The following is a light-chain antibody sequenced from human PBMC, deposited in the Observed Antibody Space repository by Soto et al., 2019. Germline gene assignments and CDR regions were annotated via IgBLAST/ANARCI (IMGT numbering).Light chain of an antibody. Sequence: EIVLTQSPGTLSLSPGERATLSCRASQSVSNNYLAWYQQRPGQAPRLLTYGASSRAIGIPDRFSGSGSGTAFTLTINRLEPEDFAVYYCQQYGNSPWTFGQGTKVEIK. V-gene: IGKV3-20*01. CDR3: QQYGNSPWT. J-gene: IGKJ1*01. CDR2: GAS. CDR1: QSVSNNY.